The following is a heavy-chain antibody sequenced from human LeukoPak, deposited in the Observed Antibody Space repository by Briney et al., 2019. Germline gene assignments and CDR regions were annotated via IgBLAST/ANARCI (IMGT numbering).Heavy chain of an antibody. CDR1: GFTFTSYA. Sequence: GRSLRLSCAASGFTFTSYAMHWVGEARGQGREWGAVISYDGSNKYYADSVKGRFTNSRDNSKNTLYLQMNSLRAEDTAVYYCARDTDYDILTGYYSYWGQGTLVTVSS. CDR2: ISYDGSNK. D-gene: IGHD3-9*01. CDR3: ARDTDYDILTGYYSY. V-gene: IGHV3-30*04. J-gene: IGHJ4*02.